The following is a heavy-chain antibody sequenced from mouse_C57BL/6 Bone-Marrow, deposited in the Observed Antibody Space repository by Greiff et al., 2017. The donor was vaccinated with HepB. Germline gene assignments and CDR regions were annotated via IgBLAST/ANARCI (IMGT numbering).Heavy chain of an antibody. V-gene: IGHV5-4*01. Sequence: EVQRVESGGGLVQPGGSMKLSCVASGFTFSSYAMSWVRQTPEKRLEWVATISDGGSYTYYPDNVKGRFTISRDNAKNNLYLQMSHLKSEDTAMYYCARVRRDWYFDVWGTGTTVTVSS. CDR1: GFTFSSYA. J-gene: IGHJ1*03. CDR2: ISDGGSYT. CDR3: ARVRRDWYFDV.